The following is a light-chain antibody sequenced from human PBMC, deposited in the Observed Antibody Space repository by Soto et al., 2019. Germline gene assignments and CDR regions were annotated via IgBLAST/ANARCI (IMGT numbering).Light chain of an antibody. CDR3: QQYSSYSRT. CDR2: DAS. V-gene: IGKV1-5*01. J-gene: IGKJ1*01. CDR1: QSISSW. Sequence: DIQMTQSPSTLSASVGDRDTITCRASQSISSWLAWYQQKPGKAPKVLIYDASSLESGVPSRFSGSGSGTEFTLTISSLQPDDFATYFCQQYSSYSRTFGQGTKVEIK.